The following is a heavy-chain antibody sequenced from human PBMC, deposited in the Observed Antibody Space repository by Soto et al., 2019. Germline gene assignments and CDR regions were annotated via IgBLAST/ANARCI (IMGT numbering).Heavy chain of an antibody. J-gene: IGHJ6*02. CDR3: ARDPYGAYCSSTSCSYGMDV. CDR2: IWYDGSNK. Sequence: GGSLRLSCAASGFTFSSYGMHWVRQTPGKGLEWVAVIWYDGSNKYYADSVKGRFTISRDNSKNTLYLQMNSLRAEDTAVYYCARDPYGAYCSSTSCSYGMDVWGQGTTVTVSS. CDR1: GFTFSSYG. V-gene: IGHV3-33*01. D-gene: IGHD2-2*01.